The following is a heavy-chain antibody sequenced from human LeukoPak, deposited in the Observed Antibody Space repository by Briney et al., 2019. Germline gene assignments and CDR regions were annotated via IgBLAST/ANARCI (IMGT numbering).Heavy chain of an antibody. Sequence: SETLSLTCSVSGGSIRTYYWIWLRQPPGKGLEWLGYIYYTGTTNYNPSLRSRLTISVDTSRNQFSLRLSSVTAADTAVYYCAREDPQTTVPEGMDVWGHGTTVIVSS. V-gene: IGHV4-59*01. CDR1: GGSIRTYY. CDR3: AREDPQTTVPEGMDV. CDR2: IYYTGTT. J-gene: IGHJ6*02. D-gene: IGHD4-17*01.